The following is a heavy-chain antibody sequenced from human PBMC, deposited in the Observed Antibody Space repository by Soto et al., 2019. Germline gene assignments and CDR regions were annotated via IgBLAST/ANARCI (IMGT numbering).Heavy chain of an antibody. D-gene: IGHD3-10*01. J-gene: IGHJ4*02. V-gene: IGHV4-31*03. CDR1: GGSISSGGYY. CDR3: ANYYGSGSYSGAFDY. Sequence: SETLSLTCTVSGGSISSGGYYWSWIRQHPGKGLEWIGYIYYSGSTYYNPSLKSRVTISVDTSKNQFSLKLSSVTAADTAVYYCANYYGSGSYSGAFDYWGQGTLVTV. CDR2: IYYSGST.